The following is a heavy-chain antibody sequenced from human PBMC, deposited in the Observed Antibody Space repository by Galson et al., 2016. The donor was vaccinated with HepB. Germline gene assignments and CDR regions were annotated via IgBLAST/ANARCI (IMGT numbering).Heavy chain of an antibody. CDR2: IIPIFDTA. J-gene: IGHJ5*02. CDR3: ARDSSSSLVTSWFDP. V-gene: IGHV1-69*13. Sequence: SVKVSCKASGYRFGSYGISWVRQAPGLGLEWMGWIIPIFDTAVYAQRFQGRVTITADESTSTAYMELSSLTSADTAVYYCARDSSSSLVTSWFDPWGQGALVTVSS. CDR1: GYRFGSYG. D-gene: IGHD6-6*01.